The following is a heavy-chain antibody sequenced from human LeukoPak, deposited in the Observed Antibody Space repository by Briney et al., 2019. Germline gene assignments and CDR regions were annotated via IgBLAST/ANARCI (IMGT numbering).Heavy chain of an antibody. J-gene: IGHJ4*02. CDR3: ARVVALTHHGDY. D-gene: IGHD1-14*01. V-gene: IGHV3-74*01. CDR1: GFTFSSYW. CDR2: INSDGSST. Sequence: GGSLRLSCAASGFTFSSYWMHWVRQAPGKGLVWVSRINSDGSSTSYADSVKGRFTISRDNAKNTLYLQMNSLRAEDTAVYYCARVVALTHHGDYWGQGALVTVSS.